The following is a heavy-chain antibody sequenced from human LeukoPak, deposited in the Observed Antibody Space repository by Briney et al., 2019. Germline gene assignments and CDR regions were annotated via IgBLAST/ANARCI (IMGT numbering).Heavy chain of an antibody. D-gene: IGHD4-17*01. CDR1: GFTFSNYA. Sequence: GGSLRLSCAATGFTFSNYAMNWVRQAPGKGLEWVSSISSSSSYIYYADSVRGRFTISRDNAKNSLYLQMNSLRAEDTAVYFCARDNYYGDYTIDYWGQGTLVTVSS. CDR2: ISSSSSYI. J-gene: IGHJ4*02. CDR3: ARDNYYGDYTIDY. V-gene: IGHV3-21*01.